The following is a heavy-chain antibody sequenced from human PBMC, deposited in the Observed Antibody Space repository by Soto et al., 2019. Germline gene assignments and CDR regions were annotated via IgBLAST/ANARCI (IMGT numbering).Heavy chain of an antibody. CDR2: IIPIFGTA. V-gene: IGHV1-69*13. CDR3: ARDSPYYYDSSPPRYPDAFDI. Sequence: ASVKVSCKASGGTFSSYAISWVRQAPGQGLEWMGGIIPIFGTANYAQKFQGRVTITADESTSTAYMELSSLRSEDTAVYYCARDSPYYYDSSPPRYPDAFDIWGQGTMVTVSS. D-gene: IGHD3-22*01. CDR1: GGTFSSYA. J-gene: IGHJ3*02.